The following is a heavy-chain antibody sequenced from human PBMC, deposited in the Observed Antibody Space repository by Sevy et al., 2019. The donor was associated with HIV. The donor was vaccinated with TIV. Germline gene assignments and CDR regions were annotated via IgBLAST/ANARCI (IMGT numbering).Heavy chain of an antibody. D-gene: IGHD2-2*01. CDR3: ARVMDCSSTSCPFDY. V-gene: IGHV4-30-2*01. CDR1: GGSISSGGYS. CDR2: IYHSGST. Sequence: SDTLSLTCAVSGGSISSGGYSWSWIRQPPGKGLEWIGYIYHSGSTYYNPSLKSRVTISVDRSKNQFSLKLSSVTAADTAVYYCARVMDCSSTSCPFDYWGQGTLVTVSS. J-gene: IGHJ4*02.